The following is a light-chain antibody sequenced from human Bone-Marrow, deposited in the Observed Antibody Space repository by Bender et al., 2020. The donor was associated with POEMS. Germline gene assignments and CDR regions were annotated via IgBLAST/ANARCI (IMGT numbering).Light chain of an antibody. Sequence: SYVLTQPPSVSVAPGKTATITCGGNNIGSYSVHWYQQRPGQSPVLVIYQDRKRPSGIPERFSGSNSGNTATLTISGTQAMDEADYYCQAWDSSTAGVFGGGTKLTVL. CDR3: QAWDSSTAGV. CDR2: QDR. V-gene: IGLV3-1*01. J-gene: IGLJ2*01. CDR1: NIGSYS.